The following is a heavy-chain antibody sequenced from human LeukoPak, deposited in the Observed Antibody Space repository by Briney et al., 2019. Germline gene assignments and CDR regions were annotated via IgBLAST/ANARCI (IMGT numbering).Heavy chain of an antibody. CDR3: ARVGSSWYYYGMDV. Sequence: SETLSLTCTVSGGSISSYYWSWIRQPPGKGLEWIGYIYYSGSTNYNPSLKSRVTISVDTSKNQFSLKLSSVTAADTAVYYCARVGSSWYYYGMDVWGQGTTVTVSS. CDR2: IYYSGST. J-gene: IGHJ6*02. V-gene: IGHV4-59*01. D-gene: IGHD6-13*01. CDR1: GGSISSYY.